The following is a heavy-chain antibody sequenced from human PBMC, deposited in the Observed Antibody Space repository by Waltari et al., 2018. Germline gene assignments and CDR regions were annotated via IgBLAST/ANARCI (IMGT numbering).Heavy chain of an antibody. D-gene: IGHD3-10*01. CDR2: TDSGGDT. J-gene: IGHJ3*02. V-gene: IGHV3-13*01. CDR1: EIPFRNYD. CDR3: TRWNPYYVAFDM. Sequence: EVQLAASGGDLVQPGGSLRLSCAASEIPFRNYDIHWVRRRPGRGLEWVSVTDSGGDTYYVASVKGRFTVSRENAKKSLYLQRNSLRAEDTAVYYCTRWNPYYVAFDMGGQGTMVTVSS.